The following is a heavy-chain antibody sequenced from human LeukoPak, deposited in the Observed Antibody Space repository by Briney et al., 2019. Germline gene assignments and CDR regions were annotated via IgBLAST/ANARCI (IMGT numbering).Heavy chain of an antibody. J-gene: IGHJ4*02. Sequence: GGSLRLSCAASGFTFSSYWMHWVRQAPGKGLEWVANIKQDESEKYYVDSVKGRFTISRDSAKNSLYLQMNSLRAEDTAVYSCVRDGDTSGYTNWGQGTLVTVSS. V-gene: IGHV3-7*01. CDR3: VRDGDTSGYTN. D-gene: IGHD3-22*01. CDR1: GFTFSSYW. CDR2: IKQDESEK.